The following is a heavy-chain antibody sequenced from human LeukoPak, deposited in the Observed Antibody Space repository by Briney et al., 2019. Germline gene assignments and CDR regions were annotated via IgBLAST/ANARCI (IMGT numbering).Heavy chain of an antibody. CDR2: IYHTGST. CDR1: GFTVSSNY. CDR3: ARGRVARAPFFDY. Sequence: RPGGSLRLSCAASGFTVSSNYMSWVRQAPGKGLEWIGEIYHTGSTDYNPSLKSRVTVSVDTSKNQFALKLSSVTAADTAVYYCARGRVARAPFFDYWGQGTLVTVSS. J-gene: IGHJ4*02. D-gene: IGHD2-15*01. V-gene: IGHV4-34*01.